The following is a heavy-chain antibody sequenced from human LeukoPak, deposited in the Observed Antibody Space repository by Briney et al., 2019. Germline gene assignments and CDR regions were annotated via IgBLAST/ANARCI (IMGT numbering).Heavy chain of an antibody. CDR3: ANDIVEAPDYYYYGMDV. CDR1: GFTFSSYA. D-gene: IGHD1-26*01. CDR2: ISGSGGST. V-gene: IGHV3-23*01. J-gene: IGHJ6*02. Sequence: GASLRLSCAASGFTFSSYAMSWVRQAPGKGLEWVSAISGSGGSTYYADSVKGRFTISRDNSKNTLYLQMNSLRAEDTAVYYCANDIVEAPDYYYYGMDVWGQGTTVTVSS.